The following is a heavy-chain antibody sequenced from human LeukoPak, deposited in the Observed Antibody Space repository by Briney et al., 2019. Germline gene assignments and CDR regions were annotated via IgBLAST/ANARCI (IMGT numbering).Heavy chain of an antibody. CDR3: ARDFGPNILTGYFFDH. J-gene: IGHJ4*02. CDR1: GFTFSSYS. CDR2: ISSSRSYI. Sequence: GGSLRLSCAATGFTFSSYSMNWVRQAPGKGLEWVLSISSSRSYIYYADSVKGRFTISRDNSKNSLYLQMNGLRAEDTAVYYCARDFGPNILTGYFFDHWGQGTLVTVSS. V-gene: IGHV3-21*01. D-gene: IGHD3-9*01.